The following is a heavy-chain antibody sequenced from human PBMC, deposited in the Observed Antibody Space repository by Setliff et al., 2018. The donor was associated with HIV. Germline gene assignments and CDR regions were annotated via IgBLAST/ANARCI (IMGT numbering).Heavy chain of an antibody. D-gene: IGHD2-8*01. CDR1: GGSFSDYY. V-gene: IGHV4-34*01. CDR3: ATGLIMAPDY. J-gene: IGHJ4*02. CDR2: INHSGST. Sequence: PSETLSLTCGVYGGSFSDYYWTWIRQPPGKEPEWIGEINHSGSTNYNPSLRSRVTISIGTSKNQFSLKLSSVTAADTAVYYCATGLIMAPDYWGQGSLVTVSS.